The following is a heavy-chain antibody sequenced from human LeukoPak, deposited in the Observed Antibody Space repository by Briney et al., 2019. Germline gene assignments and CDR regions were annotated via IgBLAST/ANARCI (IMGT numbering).Heavy chain of an antibody. V-gene: IGHV3-21*01. CDR2: ISSSSSYI. CDR3: ARDGRCGGDWYAS. Sequence: KTVGSLRLSGVSTGLRFSRYTLNSVGQAPGKGLEWVSIISSSSSYIYYADSVKGRFTISRDNAKNALYLQMNSLRVEDTAVYYCARDGRCGGDWYASWGQGTLVTVSS. J-gene: IGHJ4*02. CDR1: GLRFSRYT. D-gene: IGHD2-21*02.